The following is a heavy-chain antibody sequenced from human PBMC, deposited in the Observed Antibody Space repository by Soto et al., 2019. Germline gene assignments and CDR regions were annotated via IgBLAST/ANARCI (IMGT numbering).Heavy chain of an antibody. D-gene: IGHD1-26*01. CDR3: AIRPEWELLRRYYYYGMDV. V-gene: IGHV1-69*13. CDR2: IIPIFGTA. J-gene: IGHJ6*02. CDR1: GVTFSSYA. Sequence: SVKVSCKASGVTFSSYAISWVRQAPGQGLEWMGGIIPIFGTANYAQKFQGRVTITADESTSTAYMELSSLRSEDTAVYYCAIRPEWELLRRYYYYGMDVWGQGTTVTVSS.